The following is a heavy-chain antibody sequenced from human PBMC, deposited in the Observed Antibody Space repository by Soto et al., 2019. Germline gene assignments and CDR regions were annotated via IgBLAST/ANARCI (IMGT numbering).Heavy chain of an antibody. CDR1: GGTFSSYA. CDR2: IIPIFGTA. Sequence: QVQLVQSGAEVKKPGSSVKVSCKASGGTFSSYAISWVRQAPGQGLEWMGGIIPIFGTANYAQKFQGRVTITADESTSTAYMELSSLRSEDTAVYYGARKSQWELPQDGHYYYGMDVWGQGTTVTVSS. D-gene: IGHD1-26*01. V-gene: IGHV1-69*01. CDR3: ARKSQWELPQDGHYYYGMDV. J-gene: IGHJ6*02.